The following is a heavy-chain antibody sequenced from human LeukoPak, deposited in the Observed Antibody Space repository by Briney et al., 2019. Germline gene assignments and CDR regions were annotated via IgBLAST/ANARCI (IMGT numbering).Heavy chain of an antibody. CDR3: ARLVPDNTVTIELDLVGYYYMDV. J-gene: IGHJ6*03. Sequence: GESLKISCKGSGYSFTSYWIGWVRQMPGKGLEWMGIIYPGDSDTRYSPSFQGQVTISADKSISTAYLQWSSLKASDTAMYYCARLVPDNTVTIELDLVGYYYMDVWGKGTTVTVSS. D-gene: IGHD4-11*01. V-gene: IGHV5-51*01. CDR2: IYPGDSDT. CDR1: GYSFTSYW.